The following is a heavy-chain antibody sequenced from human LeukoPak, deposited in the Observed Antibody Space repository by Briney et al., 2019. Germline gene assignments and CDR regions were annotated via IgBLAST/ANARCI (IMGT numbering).Heavy chain of an antibody. D-gene: IGHD5-18*01. Sequence: PSETLSLTCTVSGGSISSSSYYWGWIRQPPGKGLEWIGSIYYSGSTYYNPSLKSRVTISVDTSKNQFSLKLSSVTAADTAVYYCARGRYSYGNEYFQHWGQGTLVTVSS. CDR3: ARGRYSYGNEYFQH. J-gene: IGHJ1*01. V-gene: IGHV4-39*07. CDR2: IYYSGST. CDR1: GGSISSSSYY.